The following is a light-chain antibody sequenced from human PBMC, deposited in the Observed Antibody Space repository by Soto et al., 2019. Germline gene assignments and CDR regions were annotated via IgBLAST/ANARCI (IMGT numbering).Light chain of an antibody. V-gene: IGKV1-5*03. CDR3: QQYDSDSST. CDR2: EAS. Sequence: DIRMTQSPSTLSASVGDRVTITCRASQSINNWLAWYQQKPGKDPKLLIFEASSLLSGVPSRFSGSGSGTEFTLTISSLQPDDFADYYCQQYDSDSSTFGQGTKLDI. J-gene: IGKJ2*01. CDR1: QSINNW.